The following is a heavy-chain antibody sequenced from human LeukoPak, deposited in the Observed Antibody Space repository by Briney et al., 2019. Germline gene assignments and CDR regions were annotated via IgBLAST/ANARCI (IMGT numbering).Heavy chain of an antibody. CDR2: ISFEGSNK. Sequence: GRSLRLSCAASGFTFSSYGMHWVRQAPGKGLEWGGGISFEGSNKYYADSVKGRFTISRDNSKNALYLQMNSLRAEDTAVYYCAKGATHDRSGWYMGYWGQGTLVTVSS. D-gene: IGHD6-19*01. V-gene: IGHV3-30*18. CDR1: GFTFSSYG. CDR3: AKGATHDRSGWYMGY. J-gene: IGHJ4*02.